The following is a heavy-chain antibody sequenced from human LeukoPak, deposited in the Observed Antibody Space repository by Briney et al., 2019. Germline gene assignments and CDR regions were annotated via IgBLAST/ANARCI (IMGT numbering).Heavy chain of an antibody. D-gene: IGHD2-21*01. J-gene: IGHJ4*02. CDR2: IYHSGST. V-gene: IGHV4-4*02. CDR3: ARGVVIAPQTFDY. CDR1: GGSISSSNW. Sequence: PSETLSPTCGVSGGSISSSNWWSWVRQPPGKGLEWIGEIYHSGSTNYNPSLKSRVTISVDTSKNQFSLKLSSVTAADTAVYYCARGVVIAPQTFDYWGQGTLVTVSS.